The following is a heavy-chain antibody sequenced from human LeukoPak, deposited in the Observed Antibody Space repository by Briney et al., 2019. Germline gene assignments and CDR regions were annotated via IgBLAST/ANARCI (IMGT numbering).Heavy chain of an antibody. Sequence: PGGSLRLSCAASGFTFSSYGMHWVRKAPGKGLEWVAVISYDGSNKYYADSVKGRFAISRDNSKNTLYLQMNSLRAEDTAVYYCAKHFFDYWGQGTLVTVSS. J-gene: IGHJ4*02. CDR3: AKHFFDY. D-gene: IGHD3-3*02. V-gene: IGHV3-30*18. CDR1: GFTFSSYG. CDR2: ISYDGSNK.